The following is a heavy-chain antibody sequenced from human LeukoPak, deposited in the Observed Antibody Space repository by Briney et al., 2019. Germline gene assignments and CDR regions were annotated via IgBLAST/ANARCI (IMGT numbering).Heavy chain of an antibody. V-gene: IGHV4-34*01. CDR2: INHSGST. CDR1: GGSFSGYY. Sequence: SETLSLTCAVSGGSFSGYYWSWIRQPPGKGLEWIGEINHSGSTNYNPSLKSRVTISVDTSKNQFSLKLSSVTAADTAVYYCARGRGLELPNYYYYYMDVWGKGTTVTVSS. J-gene: IGHJ6*03. CDR3: ARGRGLELPNYYYYYMDV. D-gene: IGHD1-7*01.